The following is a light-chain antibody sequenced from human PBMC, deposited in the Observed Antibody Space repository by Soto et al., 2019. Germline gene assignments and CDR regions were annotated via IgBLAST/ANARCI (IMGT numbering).Light chain of an antibody. CDR2: GAS. V-gene: IGKV3-20*01. Sequence: EIVLAQSPDTLSLSPGERATLSCRTSQSMSTNYLAWYQQKSGQPPRLLIYGASIRATGIPDRFSGSGSGTDFTLTISRLEPEDFAVYYCHQYDSSPLTFGVGAKVEIK. CDR1: QSMSTNY. J-gene: IGKJ4*01. CDR3: HQYDSSPLT.